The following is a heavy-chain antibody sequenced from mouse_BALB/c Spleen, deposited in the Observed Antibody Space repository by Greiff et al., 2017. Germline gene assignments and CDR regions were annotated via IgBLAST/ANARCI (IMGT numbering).Heavy chain of an antibody. CDR2: ISDGGSYT. V-gene: IGHV5-4*02. CDR1: GFTFSDYY. D-gene: IGHD2-14*01. J-gene: IGHJ3*01. CDR3: ARDGGYRYFAY. Sequence: DVKLVESGGGLVKPGGSLKLSCAASGFTFSDYYMYWVRQTPEKRLEWVATISDGGSYTYYPDSVKGRFTISRDNAKNNLYLQMSSLKSEDTAMYYCARDGGYRYFAYWGQGTLVTVSA.